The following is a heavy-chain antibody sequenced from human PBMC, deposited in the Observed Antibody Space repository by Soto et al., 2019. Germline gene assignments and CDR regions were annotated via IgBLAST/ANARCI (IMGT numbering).Heavy chain of an antibody. CDR3: ASSSLPGYSYGLKPFDY. D-gene: IGHD5-18*01. Sequence: ASVKVSCKASGYTFTSYGISWVRQAPGQGLEWMGWISAYNGNTNYAQKLQGRVTMTTDTSTSTAYMELRSLRSDDTAVYYCASSSLPGYSYGLKPFDYWGQGTLVTVSS. CDR2: ISAYNGNT. V-gene: IGHV1-18*01. CDR1: GYTFTSYG. J-gene: IGHJ4*02.